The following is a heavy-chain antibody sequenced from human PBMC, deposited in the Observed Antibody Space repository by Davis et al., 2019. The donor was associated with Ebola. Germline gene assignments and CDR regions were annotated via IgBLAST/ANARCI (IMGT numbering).Heavy chain of an antibody. D-gene: IGHD3-10*01. J-gene: IGHJ6*02. CDR1: GFSLSNARMG. V-gene: IGHV2-26*01. Sequence: SGPTLVKPTETLTLTCTVSGFSLSNARMGVSWIRQPPGKALEWLAHIFSNDEKSYSTSLKSRLTISKDTSKSQVVLTMTNMDPVDTATYYCARIVMVRGGFGTGYYYGMDVWGQGTTVTVSS. CDR3: ARIVMVRGGFGTGYYYGMDV. CDR2: IFSNDEK.